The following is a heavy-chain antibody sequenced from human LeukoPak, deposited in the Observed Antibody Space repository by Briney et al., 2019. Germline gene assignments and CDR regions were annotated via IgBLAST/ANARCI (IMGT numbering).Heavy chain of an antibody. V-gene: IGHV1-18*01. CDR3: ARSSTYYDSSGYSDC. D-gene: IGHD3-22*01. J-gene: IGHJ4*02. Sequence: ASVKVSCKASGYTFTSYGINWVRQAPGQGLEWMGWISAYNGNTNYAQNLQGRVTMTTDTSASTAYMELRSLISDDTAVYYCARSSTYYDSSGYSDCWGQGTLVTVSS. CDR2: ISAYNGNT. CDR1: GYTFTSYG.